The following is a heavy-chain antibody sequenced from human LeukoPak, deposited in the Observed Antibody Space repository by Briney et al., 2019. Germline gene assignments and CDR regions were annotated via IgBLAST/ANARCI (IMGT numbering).Heavy chain of an antibody. V-gene: IGHV3-23*01. J-gene: IGHJ4*02. CDR1: GFTFSGYA. CDR3: AKFRVGADY. D-gene: IGHD1-26*01. Sequence: PGGSLRLSCAASGFTFSGYAMSWVRQAPGKGLEWVSTFSGGDHTYYADSVKGRFTISRDKSKNTLHLQMNSLRAEDTAVYYCAKFRVGADYWGQGTLVTVSS. CDR2: FSGGDHT.